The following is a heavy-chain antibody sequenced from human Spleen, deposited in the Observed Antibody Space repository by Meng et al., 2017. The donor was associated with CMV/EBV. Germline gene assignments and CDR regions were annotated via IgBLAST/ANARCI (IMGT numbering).Heavy chain of an antibody. V-gene: IGHV1-18*01. CDR2: ISAYNVNT. J-gene: IGHJ4*02. Sequence: MVSCKTSGYTFHKDGITWGRQDPGQGLEWMGWISAYNVNTDYAQKLQGRVTMTTDTSTSTAYMELRSLRFDDTAVYYCARDDGRDYWGQGTLVTVSS. D-gene: IGHD1-1*01. CDR1: GYTFHKDG. CDR3: ARDDGRDY.